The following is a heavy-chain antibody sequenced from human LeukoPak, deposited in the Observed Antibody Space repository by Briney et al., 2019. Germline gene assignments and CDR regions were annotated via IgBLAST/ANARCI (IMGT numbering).Heavy chain of an antibody. CDR3: ARDFGADYCSGGSCYSFDYYGMDV. V-gene: IGHV3-64*01. Sequence: GGSLRLSCAASGFTFSSYAMSWVRQAPGKGLEYVSAISSNGGSTYYANSVKGRFTISRDNSKNTLYLQMGSLRAEDMAVYYCARDFGADYCSGGSCYSFDYYGMDVWGQGTTVTVSS. D-gene: IGHD2-15*01. CDR2: ISSNGGST. CDR1: GFTFSSYA. J-gene: IGHJ6*02.